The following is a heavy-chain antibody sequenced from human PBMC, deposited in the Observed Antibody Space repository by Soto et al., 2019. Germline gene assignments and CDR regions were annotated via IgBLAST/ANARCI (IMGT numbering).Heavy chain of an antibody. CDR1: GYTFTSYY. D-gene: IGHD6-19*01. V-gene: IGHV1-46*01. CDR2: INPSGGST. CDR3: ARDPIAVAGAYYYYGMDV. J-gene: IGHJ6*02. Sequence: ASVKVSCKASGYTFTSYYMHWVRQAPGQGLEWMGIINPSGGSTRYAQKFQGRVTLTRDTSTSTVYMELSSLRSEDTAVYYCARDPIAVAGAYYYYGMDVWGQGTTVTVSS.